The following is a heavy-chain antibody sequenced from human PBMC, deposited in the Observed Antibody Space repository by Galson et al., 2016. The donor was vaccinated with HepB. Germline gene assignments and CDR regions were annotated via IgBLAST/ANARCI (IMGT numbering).Heavy chain of an antibody. J-gene: IGHJ2*01. V-gene: IGHV3-43D*03. CDR3: AKDTGTSGATWYLHT. CDR2: ISWDGGSL. CDR1: GFSVEDYA. D-gene: IGHD6-13*01. Sequence: SLSLSCAASGFSVEDYAMHWVRHVAGNGLQWISLISWDGGSLAYADSVKGRFTVSRDKKRNSVDLQLNSLTSEDAGIYFCAKDTGTSGATWYLHTWGRGTLVAVSS.